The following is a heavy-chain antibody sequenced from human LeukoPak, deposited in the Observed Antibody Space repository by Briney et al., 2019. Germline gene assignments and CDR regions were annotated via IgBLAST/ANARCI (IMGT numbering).Heavy chain of an antibody. D-gene: IGHD3-22*01. Sequence: SETLSLTCTVSGGSISSGSYYWSWIRQPAGKGLEWIGRIYTSGSTNYNLSLKSRVTISVDTSKNQFSLRLSSVTAADTAVYYCARGGDYYDSSGYYHWGQGTLVTVSS. CDR1: GGSISSGSYY. J-gene: IGHJ5*02. V-gene: IGHV4-61*02. CDR2: IYTSGST. CDR3: ARGGDYYDSSGYYH.